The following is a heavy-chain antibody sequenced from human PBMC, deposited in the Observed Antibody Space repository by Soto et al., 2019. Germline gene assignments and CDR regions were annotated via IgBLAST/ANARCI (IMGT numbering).Heavy chain of an antibody. CDR3: ARYTAVADPYYFDY. D-gene: IGHD6-19*01. Sequence: PGGSLRLSCAASGFTFSSYAMSWVRQAPGKGLEWVSAISGSGGSTYYADSVKGRFTISRDTSKNMLYLHMNSLRAEDTAIYYCARYTAVADPYYFDYWGQGTLVTVSS. J-gene: IGHJ4*02. CDR1: GFTFSSYA. CDR2: ISGSGGST. V-gene: IGHV3-23*01.